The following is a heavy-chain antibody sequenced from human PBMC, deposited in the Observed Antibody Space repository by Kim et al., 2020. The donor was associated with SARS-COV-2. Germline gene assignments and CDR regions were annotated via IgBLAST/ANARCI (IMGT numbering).Heavy chain of an antibody. J-gene: IGHJ6*02. D-gene: IGHD3-10*01. CDR3: ARTAYYYGSGSYYYYYGMDL. CDR1: GGSISSYY. Sequence: SETLSLTCTVSGGSISSYYWSWIRQPPGKGLEWIGYIYYSGSTNYNPSLKSRVTISVDTSKNQFSLKLSSVTAADTAVYYCARTAYYYGSGSYYYYYGMDLWGQGTTVTVSS. CDR2: IYYSGST. V-gene: IGHV4-59*13.